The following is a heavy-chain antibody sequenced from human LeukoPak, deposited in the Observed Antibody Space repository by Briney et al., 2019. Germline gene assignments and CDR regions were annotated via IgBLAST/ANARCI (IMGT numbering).Heavy chain of an antibody. J-gene: IGHJ5*02. CDR2: INPNSGGT. V-gene: IGHV1-2*02. Sequence: ASVKVSCKASGYTFTGYYMHWVRQAPGQGLEWMGWINPNSGGTNYAQKFQGRVTMTRDTSISTAYMELSRLRSDDTAVYYCARDFGAASGIVGVTRPYNWFDPWGQGTLVTVSS. CDR3: ARDFGAASGIVGVTRPYNWFDP. CDR1: GYTFTGYY. D-gene: IGHD1-26*01.